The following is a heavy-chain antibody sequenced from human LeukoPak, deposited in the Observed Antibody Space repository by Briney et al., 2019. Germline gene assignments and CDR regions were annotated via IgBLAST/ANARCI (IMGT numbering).Heavy chain of an antibody. D-gene: IGHD3-22*01. CDR1: GFTFSSYA. CDR3: AKNPHYYDSSGYYYLSWFDP. CDR2: ISGSGGST. J-gene: IGHJ5*02. V-gene: IGHV3-23*01. Sequence: GGSLRLSCAASGFTFSSYAMSWVRQAPGKGLEWVSAISGSGGSTYYADSVKGRFTISRDNSKNTLYLQMNSLRAEDTAVYYCAKNPHYYDSSGYYYLSWFDPWGQGTLVTVPS.